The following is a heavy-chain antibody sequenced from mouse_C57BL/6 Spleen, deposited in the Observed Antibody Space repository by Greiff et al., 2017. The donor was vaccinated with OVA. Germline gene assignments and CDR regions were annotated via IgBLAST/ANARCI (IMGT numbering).Heavy chain of an antibody. D-gene: IGHD1-1*01. CDR3: ARDPVTTGGFYYFDY. Sequence: DVMLVESGGGLVKPGGSLKLSCAASGFTFSSYAMSWVRQTPEKRLEWVATISDGGSYTYYPDNVKGRFTISRDNAKNNLYLQMSHLKSEDTAMYYGARDPVTTGGFYYFDYWGQGTTLTVSS. CDR2: ISDGGSYT. V-gene: IGHV5-4*01. J-gene: IGHJ2*01. CDR1: GFTFSSYA.